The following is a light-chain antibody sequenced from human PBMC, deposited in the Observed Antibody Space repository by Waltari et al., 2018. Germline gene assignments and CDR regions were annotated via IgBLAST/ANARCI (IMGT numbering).Light chain of an antibody. CDR1: QAISTS. J-gene: IGKJ5*01. V-gene: IGKV1-9*01. CDR2: AAS. Sequence: DIQLTQSPSFLSASVRDRVTITCRASQAISTSLAWYQQKPGEAPKLLIYAASTLQSGVPSRFSGSGSGTEFTLTINSLQPEDFATYYCQQLVNYPITFGQGTRLEIK. CDR3: QQLVNYPIT.